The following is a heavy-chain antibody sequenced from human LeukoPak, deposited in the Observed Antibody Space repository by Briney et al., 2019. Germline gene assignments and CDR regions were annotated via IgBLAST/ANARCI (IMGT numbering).Heavy chain of an antibody. Sequence: GGSLRLSCAASGFTFSSYSMNWVRQAPGKGLEWVSGMNGNGGNTGYGDSVKGRFTISRDNAKNTLYLQMNSLRAEDTAVYYCARDQVSSSWQYYYYYYMDVWGKGTAVTVSS. CDR2: MNGNGGNT. D-gene: IGHD6-13*01. J-gene: IGHJ6*03. V-gene: IGHV3-20*04. CDR1: GFTFSSYS. CDR3: ARDQVSSSWQYYYYYYMDV.